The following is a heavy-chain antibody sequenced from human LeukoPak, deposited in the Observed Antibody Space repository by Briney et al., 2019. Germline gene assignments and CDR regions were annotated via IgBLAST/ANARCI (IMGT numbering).Heavy chain of an antibody. J-gene: IGHJ1*01. V-gene: IGHV4-4*09. D-gene: IGHD1-1*01. CDR3: AGLSAVTGEYFQH. Sequence: PSETLSLTCTVSGGSISSYYWSWIRQPPRQGQEWIGYIYTRGSTNYNPSLKSRVTISVDPSKIQFSLKLSSVTAADTAVYYWAGLSAVTGEYFQHWGQGTLVTVSS. CDR2: IYTRGST. CDR1: GGSISSYY.